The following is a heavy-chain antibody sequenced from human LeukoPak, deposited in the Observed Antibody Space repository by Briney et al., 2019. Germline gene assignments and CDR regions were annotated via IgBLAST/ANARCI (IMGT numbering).Heavy chain of an antibody. V-gene: IGHV3-23*01. CDR2: VSGSGRIT. CDR1: GFTFKNFG. J-gene: IGHJ4*02. Sequence: GGSLRLSCEGSGFTFKNFGTRWIRQAPGKGLEWVSEVSGSGRITDYADSVKGRFAISRDNSKNALYLQMNNLGVEDTAIYYCAKRRPTGNYFDYWGQGTLVTVSA. D-gene: IGHD2-8*02. CDR3: AKRRPTGNYFDY.